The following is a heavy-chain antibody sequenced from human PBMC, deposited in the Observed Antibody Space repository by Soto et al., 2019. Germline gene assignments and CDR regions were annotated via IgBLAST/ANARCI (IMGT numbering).Heavy chain of an antibody. D-gene: IGHD3-10*01. CDR3: ARDALWFGELLFLGDY. CDR1: GYTFTSYG. CDR2: ISAYNGNT. V-gene: IGHV1-18*01. Sequence: VASVKVSCKASGYTFTSYGISWVRQAPGQGLEWMGRISAYNGNTNYAQKLQGRVTMTTDTSTSTAYMELRSLRSDDTAVYYCARDALWFGELLFLGDYWRQGTLVTVSS. J-gene: IGHJ4*02.